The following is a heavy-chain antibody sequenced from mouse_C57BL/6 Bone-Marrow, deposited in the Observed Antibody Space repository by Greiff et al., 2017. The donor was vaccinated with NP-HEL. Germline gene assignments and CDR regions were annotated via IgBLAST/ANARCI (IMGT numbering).Heavy chain of an antibody. D-gene: IGHD2-2*01. CDR2: INPSSGYT. J-gene: IGHJ3*01. CDR1: GYTFTSYT. Sequence: QVQLQQSGAELARPGASVKMSCKASGYTFTSYTMHWVKQRPGQGLEWIGYINPSSGYTKSNQKFKDKATLTADKSSSTAYMQLSSLTSEDSAVYYCATTMVTTDWFAYWGQGTLVTVSA. V-gene: IGHV1-4*01. CDR3: ATTMVTTDWFAY.